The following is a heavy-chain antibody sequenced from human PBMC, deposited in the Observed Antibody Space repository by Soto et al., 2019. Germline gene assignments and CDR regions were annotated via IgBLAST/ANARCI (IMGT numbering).Heavy chain of an antibody. V-gene: IGHV1-46*03. CDR1: GYTFTSYG. D-gene: IGHD3-3*01. CDR2: ISANGGST. CDR3: ARATIFGVVITHEYFQH. Sequence: ASVKVSCKASGYTFTSYGISWVRQAPGQGLEWMGRISANGGSTSYAQKFQGRVTMTRDTSTSTVYMELSSLRSEDTAVYYCARATIFGVVITHEYFQHWGQGTLVTVSS. J-gene: IGHJ1*01.